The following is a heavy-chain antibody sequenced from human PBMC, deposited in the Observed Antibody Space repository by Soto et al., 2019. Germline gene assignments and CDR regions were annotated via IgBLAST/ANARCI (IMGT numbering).Heavy chain of an antibody. CDR3: ARDLDGSGSYYTDY. Sequence: ASVKVSCKASGYSFSIYGINWVRQAPGQGLEWMGWIKPSNGNTKYAQNLQGRMTMTTDTSTSTAYMELRSLRSDDTAVYYCARDLDGSGSYYTDYWGQGTLVTVSS. CDR2: IKPSNGNT. J-gene: IGHJ4*02. D-gene: IGHD3-10*01. V-gene: IGHV1-18*01. CDR1: GYSFSIYG.